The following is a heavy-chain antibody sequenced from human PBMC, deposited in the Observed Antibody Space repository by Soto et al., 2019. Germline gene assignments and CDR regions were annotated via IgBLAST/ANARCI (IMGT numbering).Heavy chain of an antibody. CDR3: AKALGGYDILTGYYPYYYYSYGMDV. Sequence: GGSLRLSCTVSGVTFSNYAMNWVRQAPGKGLEWVSSLSGSGGTTYYADSVKGRFIISRDNSKNTLYLQMNSLRAEDTAVYYCAKALGGYDILTGYYPYYYYSYGMDVWGQGTTVTVSS. CDR1: GVTFSNYA. V-gene: IGHV3-23*01. J-gene: IGHJ6*02. D-gene: IGHD3-9*01. CDR2: LSGSGGTT.